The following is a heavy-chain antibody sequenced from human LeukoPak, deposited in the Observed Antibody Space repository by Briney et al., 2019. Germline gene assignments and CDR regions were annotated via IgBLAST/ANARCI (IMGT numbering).Heavy chain of an antibody. Sequence: GGSLSLSCAASGFTFSSYGMHWVRQAPGKGLEWVALISYDGSNKYYADSVKGRFTISRDNSRNTLYLQMNSLRAEDTAVYYCTKDFSSSWYSYYFDYWGQGTLVTVSS. J-gene: IGHJ4*02. D-gene: IGHD6-13*01. CDR3: TKDFSSSWYSYYFDY. CDR2: ISYDGSNK. CDR1: GFTFSSYG. V-gene: IGHV3-30*18.